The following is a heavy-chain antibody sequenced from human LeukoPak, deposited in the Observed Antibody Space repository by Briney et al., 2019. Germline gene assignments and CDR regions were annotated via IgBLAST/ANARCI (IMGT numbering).Heavy chain of an antibody. V-gene: IGHV1-8*02. D-gene: IGHD6-6*01. CDR1: GYTFTGYY. Sequence: ASVKVSCKASGYTFTGYYMHWVRQAPGQGLEWMGWMNPNSGNTGLAQKFQGRVTMTRNTSVSTVYMELNSLRSEDTAVYYCARGTYSSSLNWGQGTLVTVSS. CDR2: MNPNSGNT. CDR3: ARGTYSSSLN. J-gene: IGHJ4*02.